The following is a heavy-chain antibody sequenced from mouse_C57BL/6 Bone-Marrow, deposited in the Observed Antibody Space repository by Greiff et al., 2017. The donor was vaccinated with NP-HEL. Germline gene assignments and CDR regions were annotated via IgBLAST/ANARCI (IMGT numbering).Heavy chain of an antibody. V-gene: IGHV1-82*01. J-gene: IGHJ3*01. CDR1: GYAFSSSW. D-gene: IGHD4-1*01. CDR3: ARSNWAWFAY. CDR2: IYPGDGDT. Sequence: VQLQQSGPELVKPGASVKISCKASGYAFSSSWMNWVKQRPGKGLEWIGRIYPGDGDTNYNGKFKGKATLTADKSSSTAYMQLSSLTSEDSAAYFCARSNWAWFAYWGQGTLVTVSA.